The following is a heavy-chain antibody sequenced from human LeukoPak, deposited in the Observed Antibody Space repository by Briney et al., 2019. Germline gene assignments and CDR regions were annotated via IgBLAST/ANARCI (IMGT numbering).Heavy chain of an antibody. CDR2: ISYDGSNK. J-gene: IGHJ4*02. CDR1: GFTFSSYG. D-gene: IGHD3-9*01. CDR3: AKGNYYYDILTGSDY. Sequence: GGSLSLSCAASGFTFSSYGMHWVRQAPGKGLEWVAVISYDGSNKYYADSVKGRFTISRDSSKNTLYLQMNSLRAEDTAVYYCAKGNYYYDILTGSDYWGQGTLVTVSS. V-gene: IGHV3-30*18.